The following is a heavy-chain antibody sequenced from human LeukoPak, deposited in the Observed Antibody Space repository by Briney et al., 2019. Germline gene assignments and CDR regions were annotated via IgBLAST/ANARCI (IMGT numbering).Heavy chain of an antibody. D-gene: IGHD6-13*01. Sequence: GGSLRLSCAASGFTVSSNYMSWVRQAPGKGLEWVSVIYSDGSTYYADSVKGRFTISRDNSKNTLYLQMNSLRAEDTAVYYCAGEGIYSSSVDYWGQGTLVPVSS. V-gene: IGHV3-53*01. CDR3: AGEGIYSSSVDY. J-gene: IGHJ4*02. CDR1: GFTVSSNY. CDR2: IYSDGST.